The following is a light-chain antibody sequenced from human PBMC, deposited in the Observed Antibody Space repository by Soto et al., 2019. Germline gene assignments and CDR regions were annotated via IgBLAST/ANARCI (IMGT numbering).Light chain of an antibody. V-gene: IGKV3-20*01. CDR2: AGS. CDR1: QSVRDVY. J-gene: IGKJ1*01. CDR3: QVYESSLWT. Sequence: EIVLTQSPGTLSLSPGERATLSCRASQSVRDVYLAWYQQKSGQAPSLLIYAGSTRAAGMPDRFSASGSGTDFTLTISRLEPEDFAVYYCQVYESSLWTFGQGTKVEI.